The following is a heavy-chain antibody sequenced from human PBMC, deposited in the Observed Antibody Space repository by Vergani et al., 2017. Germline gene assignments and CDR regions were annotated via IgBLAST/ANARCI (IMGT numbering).Heavy chain of an antibody. CDR1: GGSISSSSYY. J-gene: IGHJ3*02. V-gene: IGHV4-39*01. D-gene: IGHD2-15*01. CDR2: IYYSGST. CDR3: ARVAWYDAFDI. Sequence: QLQLQESGPGLVKPSETLSLTCTVSGGSISSSSYYWGWIRQPPGKGLEWIGSIYYSGSTYYNPSLKSRVTISVDTSKNQFSLKLSSVTAADTAVYYCARVAWYDAFDIWGQGTMVTVSS.